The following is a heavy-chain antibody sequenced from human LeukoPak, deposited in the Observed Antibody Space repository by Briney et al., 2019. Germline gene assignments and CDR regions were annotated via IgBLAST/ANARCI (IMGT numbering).Heavy chain of an antibody. CDR1: GFTFSSYG. Sequence: GGSLRLSCAASGFTFSSYGMSWVRQAPGKGLEWVSAISGSGGSTYYADSVKGRFTISRDNSKNTLYLQMNSLRAEDTAVYYCAKRGVGATSRPYYFDYWGQGTLVTVSS. J-gene: IGHJ4*02. CDR2: ISGSGGST. V-gene: IGHV3-23*01. D-gene: IGHD1-26*01. CDR3: AKRGVGATSRPYYFDY.